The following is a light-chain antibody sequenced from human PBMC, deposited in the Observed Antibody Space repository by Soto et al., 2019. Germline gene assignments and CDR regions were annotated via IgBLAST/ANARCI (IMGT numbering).Light chain of an antibody. V-gene: IGLV2-14*01. J-gene: IGLJ1*01. CDR3: SSYTSISTLV. CDR1: SSDVGGYNY. CDR2: DVS. Sequence: QSVLTQPASVSGSPGQSITISCTGTSSDVGGYNYVSWYQQHPDKVPKLMIYDVSNRPPGVSNRFSGSKSGNTASLTISCLQAEDEADYYCSSYTSISTLVFGTGTKVTVL.